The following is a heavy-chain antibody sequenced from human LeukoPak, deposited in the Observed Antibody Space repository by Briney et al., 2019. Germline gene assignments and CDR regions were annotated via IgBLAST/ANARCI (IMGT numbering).Heavy chain of an antibody. V-gene: IGHV3-53*01. J-gene: IGHJ4*02. CDR1: GFTVSSTY. CDR2: IYTGGST. CDR3: ARDNYGGSLDF. D-gene: IGHD4-23*01. Sequence: GGSLRLSCAASGFTVSSTYMSWVRQAPGRGLEWVSVIYTGGSTYYANSVKGRFTISRDNSKNTLCLQMNSLRAEDTAVYYCARDNYGGSLDFWGQGTLVTVSS.